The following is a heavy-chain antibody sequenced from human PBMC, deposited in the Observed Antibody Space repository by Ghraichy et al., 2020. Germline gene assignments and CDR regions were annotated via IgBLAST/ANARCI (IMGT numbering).Heavy chain of an antibody. J-gene: IGHJ4*02. Sequence: GGSLRLSCAASGFTFSSYAMHWVRQAPVKGLEWVAVISYDGSNKYYADSVKGRFTISRDNSKNTLYLQMNSLRAEDTAVYYCASHSSSHQHWGQGTLVTVSS. CDR3: ASHSSSHQH. CDR1: GFTFSSYA. D-gene: IGHD6-13*01. CDR2: ISYDGSNK. V-gene: IGHV3-30*04.